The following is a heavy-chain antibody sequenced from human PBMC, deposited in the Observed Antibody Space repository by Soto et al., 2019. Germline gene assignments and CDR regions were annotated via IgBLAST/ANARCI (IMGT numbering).Heavy chain of an antibody. J-gene: IGHJ4*02. Sequence: GGSPRLSCAASGFTFSSYSMNLVRQAPGEGLEWVSSISSSSSYIYYADSVKGRFTISRDNAKNSLYLQMNSLRAEDTAVYYCATGDLYRVATILYNTDYWGQGTLVTVSS. CDR2: ISSSSSYI. V-gene: IGHV3-21*01. CDR3: ATGDLYRVATILYNTDY. CDR1: GFTFSSYS. D-gene: IGHD5-12*01.